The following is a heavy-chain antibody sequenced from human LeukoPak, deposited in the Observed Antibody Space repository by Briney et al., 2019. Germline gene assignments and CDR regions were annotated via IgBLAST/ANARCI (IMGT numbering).Heavy chain of an antibody. Sequence: SETLSLTCTVSGGSFSSSFYYWAWIRQPPGKGLEWIGSIYYSGSTYYNPSLKSRVTISVDTSKNQFSLKLSSVTAADTAVYFCATTWYYDSRGYLFDDWGHGTLVTVSS. D-gene: IGHD3-22*01. CDR3: ATTWYYDSRGYLFDD. CDR1: GGSFSSSFYY. V-gene: IGHV4-39*07. CDR2: IYYSGST. J-gene: IGHJ4*01.